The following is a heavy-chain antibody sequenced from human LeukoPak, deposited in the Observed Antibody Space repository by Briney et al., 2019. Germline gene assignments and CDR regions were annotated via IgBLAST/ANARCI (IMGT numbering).Heavy chain of an antibody. V-gene: IGHV3-9*01. J-gene: IGHJ4*02. CDR3: VSVHYSSSWYSSDY. CDR1: GFTFDDYA. Sequence: PGGSLRLSCAASGFTFDDYAMHWVRQAPGKGLEWVSGISWSSGNIGYADSVKGRFTISRDNAKNSLYLQMNTLRAEDTALYYCVSVHYSSSWYSSDYWGQGTLVTVSS. D-gene: IGHD6-13*01. CDR2: ISWSSGNI.